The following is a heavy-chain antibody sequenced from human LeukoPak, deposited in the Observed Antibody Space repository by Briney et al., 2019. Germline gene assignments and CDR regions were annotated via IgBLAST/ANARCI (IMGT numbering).Heavy chain of an antibody. Sequence: ASVKVSCKASGYTFTGYYMHWVRQAPGQGLEWMGWINPNSGGTNYAQKFQGRVTMTRDTSISTAYMELSRLRSDDTAVYYCARDLALYYYDSSGYYSDYWGQGTLVTVSS. J-gene: IGHJ4*02. CDR3: ARDLALYYYDSSGYYSDY. V-gene: IGHV1-2*02. D-gene: IGHD3-22*01. CDR2: INPNSGGT. CDR1: GYTFTGYY.